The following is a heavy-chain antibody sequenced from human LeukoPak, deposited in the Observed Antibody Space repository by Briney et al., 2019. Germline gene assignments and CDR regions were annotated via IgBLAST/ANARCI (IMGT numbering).Heavy chain of an antibody. CDR1: GYTFTSYG. Sequence: ASVKVSCKASGYTFTSYGISWVRQAPGQGLEWMGWISAYNGNTNYAQKLQGRVTMTTDTSTSTAYMVLRSLRSDDTAVYYCARKLQTYYYDSSGSDYWGQGTLVTVSS. CDR2: ISAYNGNT. V-gene: IGHV1-18*01. CDR3: ARKLQTYYYDSSGSDY. D-gene: IGHD3-22*01. J-gene: IGHJ4*02.